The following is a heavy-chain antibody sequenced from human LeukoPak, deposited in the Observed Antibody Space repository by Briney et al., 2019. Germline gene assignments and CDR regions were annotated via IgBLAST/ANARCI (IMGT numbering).Heavy chain of an antibody. CDR2: IIPILGIA. V-gene: IGHV1-69*04. J-gene: IGHJ5*02. CDR1: GGTFSSYA. CDR3: ARDLMVRGVNWFDP. Sequence: ASVTVSCKASGGTFSSYAISWVRQAPGQGLEWMGRIIPILGIANYAQKFQGRVTITADKSTSTAYMELSRLRSDDTAVYYCARDLMVRGVNWFDPWGQGTLVTVSS. D-gene: IGHD3-10*01.